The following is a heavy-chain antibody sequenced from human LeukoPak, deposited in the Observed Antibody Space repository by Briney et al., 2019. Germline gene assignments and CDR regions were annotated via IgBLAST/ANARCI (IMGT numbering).Heavy chain of an antibody. V-gene: IGHV4-4*07. CDR1: GGSISKFY. CDR2: IYSSGST. Sequence: PSETLSLTCTVSGGSISKFYWSWIRQPAGKTLEWIGRIYSSGSTNYNPSLKSRVTMSLDTSKNQFSLKLSSVTAADTAVYFCARETTGAGTARPFDYWGQGTLVTVSS. CDR3: ARETTGAGTARPFDY. J-gene: IGHJ4*02. D-gene: IGHD6-13*01.